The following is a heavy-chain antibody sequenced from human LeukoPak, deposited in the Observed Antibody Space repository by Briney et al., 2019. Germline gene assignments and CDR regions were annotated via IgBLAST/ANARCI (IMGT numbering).Heavy chain of an antibody. CDR2: INSDGSST. D-gene: IGHD3/OR15-3a*01. CDR3: ARELDYVVIDP. J-gene: IGHJ5*02. V-gene: IGHV3-74*01. Sequence: PGGSLRLSCAASGFTFSSYWMSWVRQAPGKGLEWVSRINSDGSSTNYADSVKGRFTISRDNSKNTLYLQMNRLRAEDTAVYYCARELDYVVIDPWGQGTLVTVSS. CDR1: GFTFSSYW.